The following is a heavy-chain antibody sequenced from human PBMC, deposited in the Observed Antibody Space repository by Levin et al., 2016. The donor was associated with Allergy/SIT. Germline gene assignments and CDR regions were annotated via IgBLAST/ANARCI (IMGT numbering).Heavy chain of an antibody. CDR3: AKTKGLQLLYFLDY. CDR1: GFTFADSA. Sequence: GGSLRLSCAASGFTFADSAMHWVRQSPDRGLEWVALISYNGDNKYYADSVKGRFTISRDNSKNTLYLQMSSLRAEDTAVYFCAKTKGLQLLYFLDYWGQGALVSVSS. D-gene: IGHD5-24*01. J-gene: IGHJ4*02. CDR2: ISYNGDNK. V-gene: IGHV3-30*18.